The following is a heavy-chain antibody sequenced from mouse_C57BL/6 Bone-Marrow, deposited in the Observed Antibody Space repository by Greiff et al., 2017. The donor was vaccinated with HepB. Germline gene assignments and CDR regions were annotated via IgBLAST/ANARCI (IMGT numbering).Heavy chain of an antibody. CDR2: IWSGGST. V-gene: IGHV2-5*01. D-gene: IGHD2-4*01. J-gene: IGHJ2*01. CDR3: AKRGDYDYAEGFDY. Sequence: QVQLQQSGPGLVQPSQSLSITCTVSGFSLTSYGVHWVRQSPGKGLEWLGVIWSGGSTDYNAAFMSRLSINKDNSKSQVFFKMNSLQADETAIYYCAKRGDYDYAEGFDYWGQGTTLTVSS. CDR1: GFSLTSYG.